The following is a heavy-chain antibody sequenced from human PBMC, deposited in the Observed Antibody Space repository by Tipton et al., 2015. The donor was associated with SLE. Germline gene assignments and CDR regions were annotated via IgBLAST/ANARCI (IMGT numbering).Heavy chain of an antibody. CDR2: INHSGST. CDR3: ARAPPFRS. V-gene: IGHV4-34*01. CDR1: GGSFSGYY. J-gene: IGHJ1*01. Sequence: TLSLTCAVYGGSFSGYYWSWIRQPPGKGLEWIGEINHSGSTNYNPSLKSRVTISVDTSKNQFSLKLSSVTAADTAVYFCARAPPFRSWGQGTLATFSS.